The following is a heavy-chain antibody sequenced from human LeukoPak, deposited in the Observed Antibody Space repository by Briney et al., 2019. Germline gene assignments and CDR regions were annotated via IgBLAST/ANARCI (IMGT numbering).Heavy chain of an antibody. J-gene: IGHJ6*02. V-gene: IGHV3-23*01. CDR3: AEEMVELLWFGELLDYYGMDV. D-gene: IGHD3-10*01. Sequence: GGSLRLSCAASGFTFSSYAMSWVRQAPGKGLEWVSAISGSGGSTYYADSVKGRFTISRDNSKNTLYLQMNSLRAEDTAVYYCAEEMVELLWFGELLDYYGMDVWGQGTTVTVSS. CDR2: ISGSGGST. CDR1: GFTFSSYA.